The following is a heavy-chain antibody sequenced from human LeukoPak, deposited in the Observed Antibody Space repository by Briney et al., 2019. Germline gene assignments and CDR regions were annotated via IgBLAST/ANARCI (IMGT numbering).Heavy chain of an antibody. CDR2: IKSKADDGTT. D-gene: IGHD4-17*01. CDR3: TTEPVSDYVNF. Sequence: GGSLRLSCAASGFTFSDAWMNWVRQAPGKGLEWVGRIKSKADDGTTDYAAPVKGRFTISRDDSKNTLYLQMNSLKTEDTAVYYCTTEPVSDYVNFWDQGTLVTVSS. J-gene: IGHJ4*02. CDR1: GFTFSDAW. V-gene: IGHV3-15*01.